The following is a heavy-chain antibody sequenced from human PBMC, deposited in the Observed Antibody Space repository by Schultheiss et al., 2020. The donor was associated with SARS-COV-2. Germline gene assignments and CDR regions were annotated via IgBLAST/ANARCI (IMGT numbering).Heavy chain of an antibody. Sequence: GESLKISCAASGFTFSSYAMHWVRQAPGKGLEWVAVISYDGSNKYYADSVKGRFTISRDNSKNTLYLQMNSLRAEDTAVYYCAREGYYYGSGSYYWDYYGMDVWGQGTTVTVSS. CDR2: ISYDGSNK. J-gene: IGHJ6*02. CDR3: AREGYYYGSGSYYWDYYGMDV. CDR1: GFTFSSYA. D-gene: IGHD3-10*01. V-gene: IGHV3-30*01.